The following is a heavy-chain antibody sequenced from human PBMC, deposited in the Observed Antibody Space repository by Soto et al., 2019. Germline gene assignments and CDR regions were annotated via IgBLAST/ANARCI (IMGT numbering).Heavy chain of an antibody. Sequence: PGGSLRLSCAASGFTFSSYAMSWVRQAPGKGLEWVSAISDSGGSTYYADSVKGRFTISRDNSKNTLYLQLNSLRAEDTAVYYSASQRSCGPDRELDYWGQGTLVTSPQ. D-gene: IGHD2-21*01. CDR1: GFTFSSYA. CDR2: ISDSGGST. V-gene: IGHV3-23*01. CDR3: ASQRSCGPDRELDY. J-gene: IGHJ4*02.